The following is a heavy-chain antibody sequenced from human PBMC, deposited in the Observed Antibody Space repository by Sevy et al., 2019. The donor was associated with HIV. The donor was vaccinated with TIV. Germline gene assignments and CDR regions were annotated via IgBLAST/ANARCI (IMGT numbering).Heavy chain of an antibody. CDR2: IWYDGSNK. V-gene: IGHV3-33*01. Sequence: GGSLRLSCAASGFTFSSYGMHWVRQAPGKGLEWVALIWYDGSNKYYADSVKGRFTISRDNSKNTLYLQMNSLRAEDTAVYYCARGLRPIKGYRMDVWGQWTTVTVSS. CDR3: ARGLRPIKGYRMDV. J-gene: IGHJ6*02. CDR1: GFTFSSYG.